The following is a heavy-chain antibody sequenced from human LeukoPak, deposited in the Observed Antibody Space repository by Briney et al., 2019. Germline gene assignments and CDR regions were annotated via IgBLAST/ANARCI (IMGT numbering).Heavy chain of an antibody. CDR3: AKDSYSKGDY. Sequence: SGGSLRLSCAASGFTFSNYWMSWVRKAPGKGLEWVANIKQDGSESNYVGSVKGRFTISRDNAKNSLYLQMNSLRAEDTAVYYCAKDSYSKGDYWGQGTLVTVSS. CDR2: IKQDGSES. V-gene: IGHV3-7*05. CDR1: GFTFSNYW. J-gene: IGHJ4*02. D-gene: IGHD4-11*01.